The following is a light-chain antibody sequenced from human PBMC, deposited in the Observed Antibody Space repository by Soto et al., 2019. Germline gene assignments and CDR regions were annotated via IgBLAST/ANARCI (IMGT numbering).Light chain of an antibody. V-gene: IGKV1-17*01. CDR2: AAS. J-gene: IGKJ1*01. CDR3: QHYKMYSPWT. CDR1: QGIRND. Sequence: DIQLTQSPSFLSASVGDRVTITCRASQGIRNDLGWYQQKPGKAPKRLIYAASSLQSGVPSRFRGSGSGTEFTLTISSLQPDDFATYYCQHYKMYSPWTFGQGTKVDIK.